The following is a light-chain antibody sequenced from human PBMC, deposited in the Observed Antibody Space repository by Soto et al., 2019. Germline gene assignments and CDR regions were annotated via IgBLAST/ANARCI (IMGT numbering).Light chain of an antibody. CDR1: QSISSW. J-gene: IGKJ4*01. V-gene: IGKV1-5*03. CDR2: KAS. CDR3: QQYEGYPLP. Sequence: DIQLTQSPSTLSASVGDRATITCRASQSISSWLAWYQQKPGKAPKLLVYKASSLESGVPSRVSGSGSGIAFTFTICPLQPDDFATYYCQQYEGYPLPYGGGTKLEI.